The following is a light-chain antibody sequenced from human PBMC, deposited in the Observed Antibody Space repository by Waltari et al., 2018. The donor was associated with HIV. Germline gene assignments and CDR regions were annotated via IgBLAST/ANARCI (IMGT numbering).Light chain of an antibody. CDR1: SSNIGSNY. V-gene: IGLV1-47*01. J-gene: IGLJ1*01. CDR2: RNN. Sequence: QSVLTQPPSASATPGQRVTISCPGSSSNIGSNYVYWYQHLPGTAPNLLIYRNNQRPSGVPDRFSGSKSGTSASLAISGLRSEDEADYYCAAWGDSLTSFVFGTGTKVTVL. CDR3: AAWGDSLTSFV.